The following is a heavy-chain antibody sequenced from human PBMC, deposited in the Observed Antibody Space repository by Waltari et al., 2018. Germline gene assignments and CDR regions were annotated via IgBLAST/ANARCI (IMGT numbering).Heavy chain of an antibody. CDR3: ARIYDFWSGYYTGQGAFDI. V-gene: IGHV1-69*02. Sequence: QVQLVQSGAEVKKPGSSVKVSCKGSGGTFSSYAIGWVGQAPGQGLEWMGRIIPGSGKPNYAQRFQGRVTITADISTNTVYMELSSLRSEDTAMYYCARIYDFWSGYYTGQGAFDIWGQGTMVTVSS. D-gene: IGHD3-3*01. CDR2: IIPGSGKP. CDR1: GGTFSSYA. J-gene: IGHJ3*02.